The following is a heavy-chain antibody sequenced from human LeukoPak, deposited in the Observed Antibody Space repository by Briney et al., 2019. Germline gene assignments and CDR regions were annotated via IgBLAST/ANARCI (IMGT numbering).Heavy chain of an antibody. CDR2: ISGSGGST. D-gene: IGHD3-22*01. CDR3: ANLDSYYYDSSGSY. J-gene: IGHJ4*02. CDR1: GFTFSSYA. Sequence: GGSLRLSCAASGFTFSSYAMSWVRQAPGKGLEWVSAISGSGGSTYYAASVKGRFTISRDNSNNTLYLQMNSLRAEDTAVYYCANLDSYYYDSSGSYWGQGTLVTVSS. V-gene: IGHV3-23*01.